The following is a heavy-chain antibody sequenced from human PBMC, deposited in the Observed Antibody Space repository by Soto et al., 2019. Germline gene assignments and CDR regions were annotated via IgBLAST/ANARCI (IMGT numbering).Heavy chain of an antibody. J-gene: IGHJ4*01. V-gene: IGHV3-23*01. CDR2: INGIGSSK. D-gene: IGHD2-15*01. Sequence: EVQLLQYGGALVQPGGSLRLSCTASGFTFFSYAMTWVRQAPGQGLEWVSSINGIGSSKYYADSARGRITISTDNSKNTLYLQMNSLRAEDTAVYYFAKDYQVVIAALFDYWGHVTLVTVSS. CDR1: GFTFFSYA. CDR3: AKDYQVVIAALFDY.